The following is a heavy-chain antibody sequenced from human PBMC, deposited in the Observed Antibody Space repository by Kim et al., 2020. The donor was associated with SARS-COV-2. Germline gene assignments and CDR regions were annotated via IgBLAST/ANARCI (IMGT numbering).Heavy chain of an antibody. D-gene: IGHD5-12*01. Sequence: ASVKGRFTISRDNSKNTLYLQMNSLRAEDTAVYYCARDVTVESGYGLFDYWGQGTLVTVSS. V-gene: IGHV3-30*01. J-gene: IGHJ4*02. CDR3: ARDVTVESGYGLFDY.